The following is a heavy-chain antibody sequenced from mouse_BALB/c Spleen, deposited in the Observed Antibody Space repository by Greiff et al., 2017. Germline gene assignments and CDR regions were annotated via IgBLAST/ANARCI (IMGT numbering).Heavy chain of an antibody. J-gene: IGHJ2*01. CDR1: GYTFTSYW. CDR2: IYPSDSYT. D-gene: IGHD2-10*01. Sequence: VQLQQPGAELVRPGASVKLSCKASGYTFTSYWINWVKQRPGQGLEWIGNIYPSDSYTNYNQKFKDKATLTVDKSSSTAYMQLSSPTSEDSAVYYCTRSSTYYGFDYWGQGTTLTVSS. V-gene: IGHV1-69*02. CDR3: TRSSTYYGFDY.